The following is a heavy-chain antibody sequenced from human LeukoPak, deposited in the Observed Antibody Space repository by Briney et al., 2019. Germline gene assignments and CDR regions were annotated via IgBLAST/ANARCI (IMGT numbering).Heavy chain of an antibody. D-gene: IGHD5-18*01. Sequence: GGSLRLSCAASGFTFSSYSMNWVRQAPGKGLEWVSYISSSGRTMYYADSVKGRFTVSRDNAKNSLYLQMNSLRAEDTAMYYCARRATTERGHSYGLDFWGQGTLVTVSS. J-gene: IGHJ4*02. CDR2: ISSSGRTM. CDR1: GFTFSSYS. V-gene: IGHV3-48*04. CDR3: ARRATTERGHSYGLDF.